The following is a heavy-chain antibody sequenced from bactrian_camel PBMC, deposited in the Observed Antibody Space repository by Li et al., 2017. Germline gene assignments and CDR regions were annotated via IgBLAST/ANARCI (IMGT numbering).Heavy chain of an antibody. Sequence: HVQLVESGGGLVQPGGSLRLSCTASGFTASSSWMYWVRQAPGKGLEWVSSISALDITYYPDSVKGRFTISRDNAENTMYLQLNSLKTEDMAMYYCARHGEDGPLIDFGYWGQGTQVTVS. V-gene: IGHV3S1*01. CDR2: ISALDIT. CDR1: GFTASSSW. CDR3: ARHGEDGPLIDFGY. D-gene: IGHD1*01. J-gene: IGHJ6*01.